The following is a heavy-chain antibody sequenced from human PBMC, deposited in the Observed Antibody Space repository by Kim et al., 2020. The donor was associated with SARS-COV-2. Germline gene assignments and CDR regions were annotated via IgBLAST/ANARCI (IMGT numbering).Heavy chain of an antibody. J-gene: IGHJ4*02. CDR2: ISGGGGST. Sequence: GGSLRLSCAASGFTFSNYAMSWVRQAPGKGLEWVSAISGGGGSTYYTDSVKGRFTISRDNSKNTLFLQMNSLRAEDTALYYCAKDLSTGWSRGPDYWGQGTLVTVSS. V-gene: IGHV3-23*01. CDR3: AKDLSTGWSRGPDY. CDR1: GFTFSNYA. D-gene: IGHD6-19*01.